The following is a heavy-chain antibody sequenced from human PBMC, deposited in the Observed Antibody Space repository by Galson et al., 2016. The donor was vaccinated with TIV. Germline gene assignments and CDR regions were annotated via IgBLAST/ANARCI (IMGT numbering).Heavy chain of an antibody. CDR1: GYSFTNYW. Sequence: QSGAEVTKPGESLRISCKTSGYSFTNYWITWVRQMPGKGLEWMGRIDSRDSYTNYSPTFEGHVTISTDKSISTAYLQWTSLKASDSAIYYCARSASAGLGWVDPWGQGTLITVSS. CDR2: IDSRDSYT. CDR3: ARSASAGLGWVDP. V-gene: IGHV5-10-1*01. D-gene: IGHD3-16*01. J-gene: IGHJ5*02.